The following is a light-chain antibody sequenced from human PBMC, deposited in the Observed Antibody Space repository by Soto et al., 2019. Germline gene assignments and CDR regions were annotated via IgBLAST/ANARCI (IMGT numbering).Light chain of an antibody. CDR2: DVS. CDR3: SSYTSSSTPNWV. V-gene: IGLV2-14*01. Sequence: QSPLTQPASVSGSPGQSITISCTGTSSDVGGYNYVSWYQQHPGKAPKLMIYDVSNRPSGVSNRFSGSKSGNTASLTISGLQAEDEADYYCSSYTSSSTPNWVFGGGTKLTVL. J-gene: IGLJ3*02. CDR1: SSDVGGYNY.